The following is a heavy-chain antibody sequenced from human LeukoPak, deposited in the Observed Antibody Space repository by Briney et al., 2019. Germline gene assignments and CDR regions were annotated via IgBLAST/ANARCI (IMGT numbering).Heavy chain of an antibody. CDR3: GPAKQRPGGDYYYYYGMDV. Sequence: ASVKVSCKVSGYTLTELSIHWVRQAPGKGLEWMGGFDPEDGETIYAQKFQGRVTMTEDTSTDTAYMELSSLRSEDTAVYYCGPAKQRPGGDYYYYYGMDVWGQGTTVTVSS. CDR2: FDPEDGET. J-gene: IGHJ6*02. CDR1: GYTLTELS. D-gene: IGHD6-25*01. V-gene: IGHV1-24*01.